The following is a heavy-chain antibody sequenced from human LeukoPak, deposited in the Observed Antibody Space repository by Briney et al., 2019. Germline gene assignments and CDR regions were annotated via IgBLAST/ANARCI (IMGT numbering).Heavy chain of an antibody. J-gene: IGHJ4*02. V-gene: IGHV1-69*01. CDR1: GGTFSSYA. CDR3: ATYTAMVLFDY. CDR2: IIPIFGTA. D-gene: IGHD5-18*01. Sequence: ASVKVSCKASGGTFSSYAISWVRQAPGQGLEWMGGIIPIFGTANYAQKFQGRVTITADESTSTAYMELSSLRPEDTAVYYCATYTAMVLFDYWGQGTLVTVSS.